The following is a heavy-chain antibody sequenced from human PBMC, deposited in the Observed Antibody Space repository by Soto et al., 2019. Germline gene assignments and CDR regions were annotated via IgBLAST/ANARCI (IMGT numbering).Heavy chain of an antibody. Sequence: PGESLKISCKGSGYSFAGYWITWVRQKPGKGLEWMGRIDPSDSQTYYSPSFRGHVTISATKSITTVFLQWSSLRASDTAMYYCARQISDSDKGPKFQYYFDSWGQGTQVTVYS. D-gene: IGHD3-22*01. V-gene: IGHV5-10-1*01. CDR2: IDPSDSQT. J-gene: IGHJ4*02. CDR3: ARQISDSDKGPKFQYYFDS. CDR1: GYSFAGYW.